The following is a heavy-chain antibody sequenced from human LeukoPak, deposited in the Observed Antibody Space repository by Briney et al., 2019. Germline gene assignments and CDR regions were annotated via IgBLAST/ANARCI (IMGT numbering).Heavy chain of an antibody. CDR1: GGSIRSGGFH. CDR3: ARAHVDDVEMVYAIRALDI. J-gene: IGHJ3*02. CDR2: IYYNGIS. V-gene: IGHV4-31*03. D-gene: IGHD2-8*01. Sequence: SQTLSLTCTVSGGSIRSGGFHWSWIRQHPGKGLEWIGYIYYNGISKYNPSLNSRVTISVDTSKNQFSLNLRSVTAADTAVYYCARAHVDDVEMVYAIRALDIWAKGHWSPSPQ.